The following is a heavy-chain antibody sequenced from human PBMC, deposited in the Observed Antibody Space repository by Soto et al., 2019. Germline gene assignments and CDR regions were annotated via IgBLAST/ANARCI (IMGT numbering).Heavy chain of an antibody. CDR3: AKSRGITGTTFNCFDS. D-gene: IGHD1-20*01. Sequence: SETLSLTCNVSGGSIGGYYWNWLRQSPGRGLEWIGSILYSGNTNYNPSLSSRVTISVDPSKNQFSLKVHSVNAADTAIYYCAKSRGITGTTFNCFDSCGQRTQVTVSS. CDR2: ILYSGNT. V-gene: IGHV4-59*01. CDR1: GGSIGGYY. J-gene: IGHJ5*01.